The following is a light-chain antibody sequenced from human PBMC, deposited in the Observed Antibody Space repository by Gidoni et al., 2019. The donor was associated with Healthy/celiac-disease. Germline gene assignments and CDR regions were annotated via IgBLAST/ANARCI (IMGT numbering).Light chain of an antibody. CDR3: QQYYSTPPT. CDR2: WAS. CDR1: QSVLYRSNNKNC. J-gene: IGKJ4*01. V-gene: IGKV4-1*01. Sequence: DIVMTQSPDSLAVSLGERATIHCKASQSVLYRSNNKNCLAWYQQKPGQPPKLLIYWASTRESGVPARFSGSGSGTDFTLTISSLQAEDVAVYYCQQYYSTPPTFGGGTKVEIK.